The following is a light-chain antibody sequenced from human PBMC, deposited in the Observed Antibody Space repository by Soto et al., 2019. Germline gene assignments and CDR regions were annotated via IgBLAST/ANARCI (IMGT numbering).Light chain of an antibody. V-gene: IGKV1-5*03. CDR1: QSISSW. CDR3: HQSDKHWN. CDR2: KAS. Sequence: DTQMAQSSSTLCGAVGECSSRSFRASQSISSWLAWYQQKPGKAPKLLIYKASRLERGVPSRFSGSESGTEFTLTIPSMQADDFATYYCHQSDKHWNFGQGTKVDIK. J-gene: IGKJ1*01.